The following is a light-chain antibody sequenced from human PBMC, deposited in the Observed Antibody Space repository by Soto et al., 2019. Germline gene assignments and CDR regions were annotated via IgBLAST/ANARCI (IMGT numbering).Light chain of an antibody. CDR3: MQTVQFSSFT. Sequence: DIVMTQSPLSLSVTPGQPASISCKSSQSLLHSDGKTYLYWYLQKPGQPPHLLIYEVSNRLYGVPYMFSGSGSGTVVTLKISLVDAEYVGLYFCMQTVQFSSFTFGPGTTVDTK. J-gene: IGKJ3*01. CDR1: QSLLHSDGKTY. CDR2: EVS. V-gene: IGKV2D-29*01.